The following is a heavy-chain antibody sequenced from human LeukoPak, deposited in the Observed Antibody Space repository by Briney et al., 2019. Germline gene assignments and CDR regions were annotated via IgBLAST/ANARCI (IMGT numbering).Heavy chain of an antibody. CDR2: IRAYNGNT. V-gene: IGHV1-18*01. Sequence: ASVKVSCKASGYTFTSYGISWVRQAPGQGLEWMGWIRAYNGNTNYAQKLQGRVTMTTDTSTSTAYMELRSLRSDDTAVYYCARPRVYGSASEYFDYWGQGTLVTVSS. CDR3: ARPRVYGSASEYFDY. J-gene: IGHJ4*02. CDR1: GYTFTSYG. D-gene: IGHD3-10*01.